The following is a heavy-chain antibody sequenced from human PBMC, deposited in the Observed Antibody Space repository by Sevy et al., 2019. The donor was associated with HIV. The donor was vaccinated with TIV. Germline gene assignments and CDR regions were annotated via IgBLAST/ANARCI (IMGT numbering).Heavy chain of an antibody. CDR1: GYIFTVYY. Sequence: ASVKVSCKASGYIFTVYYIHWVRQAPGQGLEWMAWINSDSGVTNYAQKFQGEVTVTRDTSLSTAYLELTRLKSNDTAIYYCARLTTQPTSDLYGMDVWGQGTTVTVSS. V-gene: IGHV1-2*02. CDR2: INSDSGVT. D-gene: IGHD4-17*01. CDR3: ARLTTQPTSDLYGMDV. J-gene: IGHJ6*02.